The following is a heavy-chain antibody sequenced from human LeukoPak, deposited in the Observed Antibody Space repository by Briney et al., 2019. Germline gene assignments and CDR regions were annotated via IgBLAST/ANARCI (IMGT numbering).Heavy chain of an antibody. V-gene: IGHV4-39*01. CDR3: ARLVDYYDSRGYFDY. CDR1: GGSISSSGYY. D-gene: IGHD3-22*01. CDR2: IYFSGTT. J-gene: IGHJ4*02. Sequence: SETLSLTCTVSGGSISSSGYYWGWVRQPPGKGLEWIGIIYFSGTTYYNPSLKSRVTISVDTSKNQFSLKLNSVTAADTAVYYCARLVDYYDSRGYFDYWGQGALVTVSS.